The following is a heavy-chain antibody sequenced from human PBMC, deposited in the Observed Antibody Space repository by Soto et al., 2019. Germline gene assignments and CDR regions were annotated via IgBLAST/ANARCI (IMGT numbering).Heavy chain of an antibody. CDR3: ARRSGYYLIDDY. V-gene: IGHV1-3*05. D-gene: IGHD3-22*01. CDR1: GYTFTSYA. CDR2: INAGNGNT. Sequence: QVQLVQSGAEEKKPGASVKVSCKASGYTFTSYAMHWVRQAPGQRLEWMGWINAGNGNTKYSQKFQGRVTITRDTSASTAYMEQSSLRSEDTAVYYCARRSGYYLIDDYWGQGTLVTVSS. J-gene: IGHJ4*02.